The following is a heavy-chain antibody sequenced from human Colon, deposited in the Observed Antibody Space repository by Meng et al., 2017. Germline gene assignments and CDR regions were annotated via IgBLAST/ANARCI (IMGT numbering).Heavy chain of an antibody. J-gene: IGHJ4*02. CDR3: TRGYRGTTYFAY. CDR2: IYDNGYT. Sequence: QLQLTESGTRLVKPSQALSPTCPVSGDSVTTTLSSWSWIRQSPGKGLEWIGHIYDNGYTYYNPSLRSRVTISVDRSKNQFSLKLNSVTAADTAVYFCTRGYRGTTYFAYWGQGNLVTVSS. D-gene: IGHD2/OR15-2a*01. V-gene: IGHV4-30-2*06. CDR1: GDSVTTTLSS.